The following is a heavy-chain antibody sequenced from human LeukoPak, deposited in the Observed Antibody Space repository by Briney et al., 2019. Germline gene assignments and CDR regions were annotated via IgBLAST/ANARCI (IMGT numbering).Heavy chain of an antibody. V-gene: IGHV5-51*01. D-gene: IGHD2-8*01. CDR1: GYSFTNYW. CDR2: IYPGDSDT. J-gene: IGHJ4*02. CDR3: ARHLGYCTNGVYYTTFDY. Sequence: GESLKISCKGSGYSFTNYWIGWMRQMPGKGLEWMGIIYPGDSDTRYSPSFQGQVTISADKSITTAYLQWSSLKASDAAMYYCARHLGYCTNGVYYTTFDYWGQGTLVTVSS.